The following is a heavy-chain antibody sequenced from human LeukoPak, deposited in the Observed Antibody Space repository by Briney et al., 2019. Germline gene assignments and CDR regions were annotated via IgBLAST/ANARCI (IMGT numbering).Heavy chain of an antibody. CDR2: FHPSGSST. Sequence: ASVKVSCKASGYTFTTYYIHWVRQAPGQGLEWMGIFHPSGSSTNYAQEFQGRVTMTEDTSTDTAYMELSSLRSEDTAVYYCATVDSYGGFDYWGQGTLVTVSS. J-gene: IGHJ4*02. CDR3: ATVDSYGGFDY. V-gene: IGHV1-46*01. D-gene: IGHD5-18*01. CDR1: GYTFTTYY.